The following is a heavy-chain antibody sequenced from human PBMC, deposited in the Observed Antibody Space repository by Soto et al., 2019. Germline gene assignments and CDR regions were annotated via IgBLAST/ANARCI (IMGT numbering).Heavy chain of an antibody. V-gene: IGHV3-21*01. Sequence: PGGSLRLSCAASGFTFSSYSMNWVRQAPGKGLEWVSSISSSSIYIYYADSVKGLFTISRDNAKNSLYLQMNSLRAEDTAVYYCARAAREERPDAFDIWGQGTMVTVSS. CDR1: GFTFSSYS. CDR2: ISSSSIYI. J-gene: IGHJ3*02. CDR3: ARAAREERPDAFDI.